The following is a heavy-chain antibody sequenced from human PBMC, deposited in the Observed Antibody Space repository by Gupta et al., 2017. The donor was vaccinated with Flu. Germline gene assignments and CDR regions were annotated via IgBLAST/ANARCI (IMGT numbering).Heavy chain of an antibody. V-gene: IGHV3-30*18. J-gene: IGHJ4*02. CDR1: G. CDR2: IYNAGNEK. CDR3: AKQQGDGYNQVDY. D-gene: IGHD5-12*01. Sequence: GMHWVDQSPGKAPEWVAVIYNAGNEKYYVDSVKGRFTSSRDNSKNTLLLQMTSMIIEDTAMYYCAKQQGDGYNQVDYWGQGTLVTVSS.